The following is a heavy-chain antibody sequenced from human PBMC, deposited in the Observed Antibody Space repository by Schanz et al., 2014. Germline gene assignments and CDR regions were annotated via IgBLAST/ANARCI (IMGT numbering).Heavy chain of an antibody. D-gene: IGHD3-16*02. J-gene: IGHJ4*02. CDR1: GFTVNTNY. CDR2: MYINSGST. V-gene: IGHV3-53*01. CDR3: ASSTPTSYSNTWFGGFDS. Sequence: EVQLVESGGGLIQPGGSLRLSCAVSGFTVNTNYMSWVRQAPGKGLEWISSMYINSGSTQYADSVKGRFTISRDNSQNTLYLQMISLGVDDTAVYYCASSTPTSYSNTWFGGFDSWGQGTLVTVSS.